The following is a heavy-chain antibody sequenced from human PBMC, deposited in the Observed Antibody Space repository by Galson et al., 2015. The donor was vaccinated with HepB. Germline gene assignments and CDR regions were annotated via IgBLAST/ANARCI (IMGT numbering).Heavy chain of an antibody. D-gene: IGHD6-19*01. CDR1: GYTFTGYY. Sequence: QSGAEVKKPGASVKASCKASGYTFTGYYMHWVRQAPGQGLEWMGWINPNSGGTNYAQKFQGWVTMTRDTSISTAYMELSRLRSDDTAVYYCARDIAVAGTSGTSTGNYGMDVWGQGTTVTVSS. J-gene: IGHJ6*02. CDR2: INPNSGGT. CDR3: ARDIAVAGTSGTSTGNYGMDV. V-gene: IGHV1-2*04.